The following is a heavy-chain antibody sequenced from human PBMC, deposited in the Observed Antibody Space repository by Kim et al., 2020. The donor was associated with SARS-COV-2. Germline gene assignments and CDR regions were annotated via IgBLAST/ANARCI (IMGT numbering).Heavy chain of an antibody. CDR2: INHSGST. CDR3: ARGYSGFWSGYPDLLQYYYMDV. J-gene: IGHJ6*03. D-gene: IGHD3-3*01. CDR1: GGSFSGYY. Sequence: SETLSLTCAVYGGSFSGYYWSWIRQPPGKGLEWIGEINHSGSTNYNPSLKSRVTISVDTSKNQFSLKLSSVTAADTAVYYCARGYSGFWSGYPDLLQYYYMDVWGKGTTVTVSS. V-gene: IGHV4-34*01.